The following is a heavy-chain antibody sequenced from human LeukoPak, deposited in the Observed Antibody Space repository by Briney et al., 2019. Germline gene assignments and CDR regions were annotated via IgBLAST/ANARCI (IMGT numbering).Heavy chain of an antibody. D-gene: IGHD3-22*01. Sequence: SETLSLTCAVYGGSFSGYYWSWIRQPPGKGLEWIGEINHSGNTNYNPSLKSRVTISVDTSKNQFSLKLSSVTAADTAVYYCAREVGYYDNCYFDLWGRGTLVTVSS. J-gene: IGHJ2*01. CDR1: GGSFSGYY. CDR3: AREVGYYDNCYFDL. CDR2: INHSGNT. V-gene: IGHV4-34*01.